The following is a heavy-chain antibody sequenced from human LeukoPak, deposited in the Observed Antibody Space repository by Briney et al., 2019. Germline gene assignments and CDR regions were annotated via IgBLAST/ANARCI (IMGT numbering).Heavy chain of an antibody. CDR2: IYSSGST. CDR3: TRGIVGATAPDY. J-gene: IGHJ4*02. D-gene: IGHD1-26*01. Sequence: SETLSLTCTVSGGSISSYKWSWIRQPAGKGLEWIGRIYSSGSTNYNPSLKSRVAMSVDTSKNQFSPRLSSVTAADTAVYYCTRGIVGATAPDYWGQGTLVIVSS. V-gene: IGHV4-4*07. CDR1: GGSISSYK.